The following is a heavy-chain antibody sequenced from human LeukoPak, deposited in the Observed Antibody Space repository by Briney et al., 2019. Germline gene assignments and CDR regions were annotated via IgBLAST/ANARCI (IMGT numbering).Heavy chain of an antibody. D-gene: IGHD3-3*01. CDR1: GGSISSGGYS. CDR2: IYYSGST. V-gene: IGHV4-30-4*08. Sequence: PSETLSLTCAVSGGSISSGGYSWSWIRQPPGKGLEWIGYIYYSGSTYYNPSLKSRVTISVDTSKNQFSLKLSSVTAADTAVYYCARDARVFWSGYYTGYYFDYWGQGTLVTVSS. J-gene: IGHJ4*02. CDR3: ARDARVFWSGYYTGYYFDY.